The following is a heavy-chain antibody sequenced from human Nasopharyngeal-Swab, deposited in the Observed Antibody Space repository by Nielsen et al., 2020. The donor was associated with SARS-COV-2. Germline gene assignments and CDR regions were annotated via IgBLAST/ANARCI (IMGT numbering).Heavy chain of an antibody. Sequence: GESLKISCAASGFTFWTYVMGWVRQAPGKGLEWVSSISSAAASDTFYADSVKGRFTISRDNAKNTLYLQMNSLRAEDTAVYYCARDVGGRDNYWGQGALVTVSS. CDR3: ARDVGGRDNY. D-gene: IGHD2-15*01. CDR1: GFTFWTYV. CDR2: ISSAAASDT. J-gene: IGHJ4*02. V-gene: IGHV3-23*01.